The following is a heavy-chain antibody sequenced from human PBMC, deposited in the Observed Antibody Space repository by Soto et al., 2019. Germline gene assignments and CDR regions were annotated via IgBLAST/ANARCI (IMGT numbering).Heavy chain of an antibody. D-gene: IGHD6-13*01. J-gene: IGHJ6*02. V-gene: IGHV5-10-1*01. CDR1: GYSFSSYW. CDR2: IDPSDSYT. Sequence: GESLKISCKGSGYSFSSYWITWVRQMPGKGLEWMGRIDPSDSYTNYSPSFQGHVTISADKSISTAYLQWSSLKASDTAMYYCARTAAAGKYYYGMDVWGQGTTVTVSS. CDR3: ARTAAAGKYYYGMDV.